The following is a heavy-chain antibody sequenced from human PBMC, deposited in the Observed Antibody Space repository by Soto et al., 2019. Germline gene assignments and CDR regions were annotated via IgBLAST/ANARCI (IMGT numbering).Heavy chain of an antibody. V-gene: IGHV1-18*01. CDR1: GYTFTSYG. Sequence: GASVKVSCKASGYTFTSYGISWVRQAPGQRLEGKGCIRAYNGTTNYAQKLQGRFTMTTDSSPRTAYMELRSLRSVDSAVYYCAMGTYYDFWSGWDVWGQGTTVTVSS. D-gene: IGHD3-3*01. CDR2: IRAYNGTT. CDR3: AMGTYYDFWSGWDV. J-gene: IGHJ6*02.